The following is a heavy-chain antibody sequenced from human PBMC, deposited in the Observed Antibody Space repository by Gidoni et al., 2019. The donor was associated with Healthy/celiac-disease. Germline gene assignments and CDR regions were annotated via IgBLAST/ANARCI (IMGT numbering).Heavy chain of an antibody. CDR1: GFTVSSNY. Sequence: EVQLVESGGGLVQPGGSLRLSCAASGFTVSSNYMSWVRQAPGKGLEWVSVIYSGGSTYYADSVKGRFTISRDNSKNTLYLQMNSLRAEDTAVYYCASSLIFDGYPFYGMDVWGQGTTVTVSS. J-gene: IGHJ6*02. CDR3: ASSLIFDGYPFYGMDV. V-gene: IGHV3-66*01. CDR2: IYSGGST. D-gene: IGHD5-12*01.